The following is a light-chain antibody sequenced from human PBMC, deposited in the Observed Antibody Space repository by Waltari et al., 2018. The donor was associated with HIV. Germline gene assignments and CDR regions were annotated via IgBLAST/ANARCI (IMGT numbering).Light chain of an antibody. J-gene: IGLJ1*01. Sequence: QSALTQPPSASGSPGQSVTISCTGSSSNIGAGYDVHWYQRLPGTAPKLLIFSNNNRPSGVPDRFSGSKSGTSASLAITGLQAEDEADYYCQAYDSTLSVYVFGTGTKVTV. CDR2: SNN. V-gene: IGLV1-40*01. CDR3: QAYDSTLSVYV. CDR1: SSNIGAGYD.